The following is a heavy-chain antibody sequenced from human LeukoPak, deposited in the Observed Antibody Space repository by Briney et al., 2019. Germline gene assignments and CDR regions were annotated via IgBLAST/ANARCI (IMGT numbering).Heavy chain of an antibody. CDR1: GFTFSSYS. D-gene: IGHD1-1*01. CDR3: ARGQGWNREAVTNAFDI. J-gene: IGHJ3*02. CDR2: ISSSSSYI. V-gene: IGHV3-21*01. Sequence: GGSLRLSCAASGFTFSSYSMNWVRQAPGKGLEWVSSISSSSSYIYYADSVKGRFTISRDNAKNSLYLQMNSLRAEDTAVYYCARGQGWNREAVTNAFDIWGQGTMVTVSS.